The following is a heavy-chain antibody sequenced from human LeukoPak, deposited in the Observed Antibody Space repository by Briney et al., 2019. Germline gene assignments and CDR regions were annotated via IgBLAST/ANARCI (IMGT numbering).Heavy chain of an antibody. Sequence: SETLSLTCAVYGGSFSGYYWSWIRQPPGKGLEWIGEINHSGSTNYNPSLKSRVTISVDTSKNQFSLKLSSVTAADTAVYYYARGYYYGSGSYGYWGQGTLVTVSS. V-gene: IGHV4-34*01. J-gene: IGHJ4*02. CDR1: GGSFSGYY. D-gene: IGHD3-10*01. CDR2: INHSGST. CDR3: ARGYYYGSGSYGY.